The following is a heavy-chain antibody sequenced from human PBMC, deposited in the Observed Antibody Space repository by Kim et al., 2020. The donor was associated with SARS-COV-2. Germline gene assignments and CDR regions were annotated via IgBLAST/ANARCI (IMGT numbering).Heavy chain of an antibody. CDR2: ISSSSSYI. V-gene: IGHV3-21*04. Sequence: GGSLRLSCAASGFTFSSYSMNWVRQAPGKGLEWVSSISSSSSYIYYADSVKGRFTISRDNAKNSLYLQMNSLRAEDTAVYYCARVREDRGAPDRWFGGDHGPTLNHGWFDPWGQGTLVTVSS. J-gene: IGHJ5*02. CDR1: GFTFSSYS. CDR3: ARVREDRGAPDRWFGGDHGPTLNHGWFDP. D-gene: IGHD3-10*01.